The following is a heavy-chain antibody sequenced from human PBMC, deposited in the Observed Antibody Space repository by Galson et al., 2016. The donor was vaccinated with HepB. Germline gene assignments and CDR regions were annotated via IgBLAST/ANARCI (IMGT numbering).Heavy chain of an antibody. Sequence: SVKVSCKASGGTFSSYGLSWVRQAPGQGLEWMGGINPIFGTANYAEKFQARVTITADKSTTTGYMELSSLTSDDTAVYYCARGVRTFGGIIARWGSAFDIWGQGTMVTVSS. D-gene: IGHD3-16*02. V-gene: IGHV1-69*06. J-gene: IGHJ3*02. CDR3: ARGVRTFGGIIARWGSAFDI. CDR1: GGTFSSYG. CDR2: INPIFGTA.